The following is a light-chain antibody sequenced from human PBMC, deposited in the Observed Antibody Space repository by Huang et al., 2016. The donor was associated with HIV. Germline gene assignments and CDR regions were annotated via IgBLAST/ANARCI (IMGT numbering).Light chain of an antibody. J-gene: IGKJ2*01. Sequence: EIVMTQSPATLSVSPGERATLSCSASQSVGINLAWYQHKPGQAPRVLIFAASTRATGVPPRFSGSGSGTEFTLTISSLQSEDFAVYYCQQYDILYTFGQGTKLEI. CDR1: QSVGIN. V-gene: IGKV3-15*01. CDR2: AAS. CDR3: QQYDILYT.